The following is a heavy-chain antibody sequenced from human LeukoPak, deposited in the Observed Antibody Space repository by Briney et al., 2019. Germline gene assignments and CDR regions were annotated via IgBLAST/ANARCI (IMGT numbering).Heavy chain of an antibody. V-gene: IGHV1-46*01. Sequence: ASVKVSCKASGYTFTSYYMHWVRQAPGEELEWMGIINPSGGSTSYAQKFQGRVTMTRDMSTSTVYMELSSLRSEDTAVYYCARGAFHYYYYYYMDVWGKGTTVTVSS. CDR1: GYTFTSYY. CDR3: ARGAFHYYYYYYMDV. D-gene: IGHD2/OR15-2a*01. CDR2: INPSGGST. J-gene: IGHJ6*03.